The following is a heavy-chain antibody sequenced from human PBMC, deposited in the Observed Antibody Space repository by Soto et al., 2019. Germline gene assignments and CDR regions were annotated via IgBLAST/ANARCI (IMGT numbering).Heavy chain of an antibody. V-gene: IGHV3-30-3*01. Sequence: GGSLILSCAASGFTISNYGMHWVRQAPGKGLEWVAVISYDGTITYYADSVKGRFTISRDNSKSTLYLQMNSLRTEDTAVYYCATTRVGPCSSSICFSGIFDGMDVWGQGTTVTVSS. D-gene: IGHD2-2*01. CDR3: ATTRVGPCSSSICFSGIFDGMDV. CDR2: ISYDGTIT. CDR1: GFTISNYG. J-gene: IGHJ6*02.